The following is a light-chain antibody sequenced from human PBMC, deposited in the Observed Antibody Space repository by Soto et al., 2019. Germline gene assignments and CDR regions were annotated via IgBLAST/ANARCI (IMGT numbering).Light chain of an antibody. CDR3: QQHNDWPT. J-gene: IGKJ5*01. Sequence: EVVLTQSPGTLSLSPGERATLSCRASQSVSNYLAWYQQKPGQAPRLLIYAASTRATGIPDRFSGSGSGTEFTLTISSVESEDFAIYYCQQHNDWPTFGQGTRLEIK. V-gene: IGKV3D-15*01. CDR1: QSVSNY. CDR2: AAS.